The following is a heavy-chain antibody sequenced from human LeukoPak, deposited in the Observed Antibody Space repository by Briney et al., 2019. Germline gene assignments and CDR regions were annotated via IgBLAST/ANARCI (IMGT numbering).Heavy chain of an antibody. J-gene: IGHJ4*02. D-gene: IGHD6-6*01. V-gene: IGHV4-39*01. CDR3: ARRRLYSSSSAHYFDY. CDR1: GGSISSSSYY. Sequence: SETLSLTCTVSGGSISSSSYYWGWIRQPPGKGLEWIGSIYYSGSTYYNPSLKSRVTISVDTSKNQFSLKLSSVTAADTAVYYCARRRLYSSSSAHYFDYWGQGTLVTVSS. CDR2: IYYSGST.